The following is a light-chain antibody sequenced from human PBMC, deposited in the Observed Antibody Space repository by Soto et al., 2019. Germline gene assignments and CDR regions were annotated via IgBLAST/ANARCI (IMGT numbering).Light chain of an antibody. CDR2: EVN. V-gene: IGLV2-18*02. J-gene: IGLJ1*01. Sequence: LTQPASVSGSPGQSITTSCTGTSSDIGSYNRVSWYQQPPGTAPKLIIYEVNNRPSGVPDRFSGSKSGNTASLTISGLQAEDEADYYCNSFTTSSTYVFGTGTKVTVL. CDR1: SSDIGSYNR. CDR3: NSFTTSSTYV.